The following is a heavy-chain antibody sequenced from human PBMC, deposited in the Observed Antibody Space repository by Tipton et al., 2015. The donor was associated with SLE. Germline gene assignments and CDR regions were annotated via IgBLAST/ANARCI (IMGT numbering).Heavy chain of an antibody. D-gene: IGHD6-13*01. Sequence: TLSLTCTVSGGPISSNDYSWGWIRQPPGKGLEWIGEIYHSGSTHYNPSLKSRVTMSMDKSKNQFSLKLSSVTAADTAVYYCAREGLAAALQHWGQGTLVTVSS. CDR2: IYHSGST. CDR1: GGPISSNDYS. J-gene: IGHJ1*01. V-gene: IGHV4-39*07. CDR3: AREGLAAALQH.